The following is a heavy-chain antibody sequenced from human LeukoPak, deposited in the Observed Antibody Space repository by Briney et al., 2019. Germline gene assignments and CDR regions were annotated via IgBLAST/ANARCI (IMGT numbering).Heavy chain of an antibody. CDR2: IYYSGST. Sequence: SETLSLTCTVSGCSISSSSYYWGWIRQPPGKGLEWIGSIYYSGSTYYNPSLKSRVTISVDTSKNQFSLKLSPVTAADTAVYYCARQPDYGDLYWYFDLWGRGTLVTVSS. CDR1: GCSISSSSYY. D-gene: IGHD4-17*01. J-gene: IGHJ2*01. V-gene: IGHV4-39*01. CDR3: ARQPDYGDLYWYFDL.